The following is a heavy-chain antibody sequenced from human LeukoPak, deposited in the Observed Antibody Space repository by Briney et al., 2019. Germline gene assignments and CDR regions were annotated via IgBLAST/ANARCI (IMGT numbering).Heavy chain of an antibody. D-gene: IGHD5-12*01. CDR2: ISAYNGNR. CDR3: ARDDSGAKVDTDY. J-gene: IGHJ4*02. V-gene: IGHV1-18*01. Sequence: ASVKVSCKASGYSFGDYGFSWVRQAPGQGLEWLGWISAYNGNRNYAQMVEGRVTKTTDTSTSTAYLELRGLRPDDTAVYYCARDDSGAKVDTDYWGQGTLLIVSS. CDR1: GYSFGDYG.